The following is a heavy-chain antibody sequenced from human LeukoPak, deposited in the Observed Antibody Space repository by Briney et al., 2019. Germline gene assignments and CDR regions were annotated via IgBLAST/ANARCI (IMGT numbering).Heavy chain of an antibody. J-gene: IGHJ4*02. Sequence: GGSLRLSCAASGFTFSSYSMNWVRQAPGKGLEWVSSISSSSSYIYYADSVKGRFTISRDNAKNSLYLQMNSLRAEDTAVYYCAKDAPSVVVVAAADNFDYWGQGTLVTVSS. CDR3: AKDAPSVVVVAAADNFDY. CDR2: ISSSSSYI. D-gene: IGHD2-15*01. CDR1: GFTFSSYS. V-gene: IGHV3-21*01.